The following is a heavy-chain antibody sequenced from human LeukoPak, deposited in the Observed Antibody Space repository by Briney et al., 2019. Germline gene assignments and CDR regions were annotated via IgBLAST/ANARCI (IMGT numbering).Heavy chain of an antibody. D-gene: IGHD3-10*01. J-gene: IGHJ2*01. V-gene: IGHV4-61*02. CDR3: AREGAPRGDWYFDL. CDR2: IYTSGST. Sequence: SQTPSLTCTVSGGSISSGSYYWSWIRQPAGKGLEWIGRIYTSGSTNYNPSLKSRVTISVDTSKNQFSLKLSSVTAADTAVYYCAREGAPRGDWYFDLWGRGNLVTVSS. CDR1: GGSISSGSYY.